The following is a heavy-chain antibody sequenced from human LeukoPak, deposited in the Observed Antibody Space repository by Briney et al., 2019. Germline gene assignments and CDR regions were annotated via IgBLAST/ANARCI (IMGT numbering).Heavy chain of an antibody. J-gene: IGHJ4*02. CDR2: IYPVDSDT. CDR1: GYSFTSYW. Sequence: GESLNISCKRSGYSFTSYWSAWVRQMHGKGLGWMGIIYPVDSDTRYSPSFQGQVTITADKSISTAYLQWRSLKASDTAMYYCARQGDYGDYFDYWGQGTLVTVSS. CDR3: ARQGDYGDYFDY. V-gene: IGHV5-51*01. D-gene: IGHD4-17*01.